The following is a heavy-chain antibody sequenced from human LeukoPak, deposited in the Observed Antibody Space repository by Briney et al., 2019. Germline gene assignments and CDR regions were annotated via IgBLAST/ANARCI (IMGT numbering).Heavy chain of an antibody. CDR3: ARDGRSSTSWRVYSYYYHYMDV. V-gene: IGHV3-48*01. CDR1: GFTFSSYS. Sequence: GGSLRLSCAASGFTFSSYSMNWVRQAPGKGREWVSYISSSSSTIYYADSVKGRFTISRDNAKNSRYLPKNSLRAEDTAVYYCARDGRSSTSWRVYSYYYHYMDVWGKGTTVTVSS. D-gene: IGHD6-13*01. J-gene: IGHJ6*03. CDR2: ISSSSSTI.